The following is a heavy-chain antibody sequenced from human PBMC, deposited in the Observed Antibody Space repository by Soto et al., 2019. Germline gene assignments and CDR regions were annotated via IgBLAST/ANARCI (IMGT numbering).Heavy chain of an antibody. J-gene: IGHJ4*02. Sequence: ASETLSLTCTVSGGSINRSYWSWIRQPPGKGLEWIGYIYYSGSTNYNPSLGSRVTISVDTSKSQFSLNLSSVTAADTAVYYCARGNLYYGSNSHIDSWGQGTLVT. CDR3: ARGNLYYGSNSHIDS. CDR1: GGSINRSY. CDR2: IYYSGST. V-gene: IGHV4-59*01. D-gene: IGHD3-10*01.